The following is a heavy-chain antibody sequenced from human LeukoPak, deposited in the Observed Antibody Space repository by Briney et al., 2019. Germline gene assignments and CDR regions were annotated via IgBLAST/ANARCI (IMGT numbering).Heavy chain of an antibody. J-gene: IGHJ5*02. D-gene: IGHD6-13*01. CDR2: IYYNGST. V-gene: IGHV4-59*01. CDR1: GGSITSYF. Sequence: PSETLSLTCTVSGGSITSYFWSWVRQPPGKGLEWIGYIYYNGSTNYNPSLKSRVTMSVDTSKNQSSLKLSSVTAADTAIYYCARSGIAAAEWFDPWGQGTLLTVSS. CDR3: ARSGIAAAEWFDP.